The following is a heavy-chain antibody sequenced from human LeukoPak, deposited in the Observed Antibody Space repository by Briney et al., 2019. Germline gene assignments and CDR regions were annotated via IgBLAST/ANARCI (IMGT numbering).Heavy chain of an antibody. V-gene: IGHV4-59*08. D-gene: IGHD3-16*01. J-gene: IGHJ4*02. CDR1: GGSISSYY. CDR2: IYYSGST. Sequence: SETLSLTCTVSGGSISSYYWSWIRQPPGKGLEWIGYIYYSGSTNYNPSLKSRVTISVDTSKNQFSLKLSSVTAADTAVYYCARSGAEITRLYDYWGQGTLVTVSS. CDR3: ARSGAEITRLYDY.